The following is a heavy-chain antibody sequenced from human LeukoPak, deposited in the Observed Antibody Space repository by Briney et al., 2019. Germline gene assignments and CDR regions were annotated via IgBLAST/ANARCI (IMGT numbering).Heavy chain of an antibody. V-gene: IGHV2-5*02. CDR2: IYWDDDK. Sequence: SGPTLVNPTQTLTLTCTFSGFSLNTGGVGVGWIRQPPGKALEWLALIYWDDDKRYSPSLKNRLTISKDTSKNQVVLTMTNMDPVDTATYYCAHSGSNTWGPDYWGQGTLVTVSS. J-gene: IGHJ4*02. D-gene: IGHD1-26*01. CDR3: AHSGSNTWGPDY. CDR1: GFSLNTGGVG.